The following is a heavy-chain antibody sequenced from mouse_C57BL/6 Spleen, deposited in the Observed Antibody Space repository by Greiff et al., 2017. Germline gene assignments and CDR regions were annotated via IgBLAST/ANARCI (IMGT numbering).Heavy chain of an antibody. CDR3: ARGGSNYP. D-gene: IGHD2-5*01. Sequence: QVQLKQPGTELVKPGASVKLSCKASGYTFTSYWMHWVKQRPVQGLEWIGNINPSNGGTNYNENFKSKATLTVDKSSSTAYMQLSSLTSEDSAVYYCARGGSNYPWGQGTTLTVSS. V-gene: IGHV1-53*01. CDR1: GYTFTSYW. CDR2: INPSNGGT. J-gene: IGHJ2*01.